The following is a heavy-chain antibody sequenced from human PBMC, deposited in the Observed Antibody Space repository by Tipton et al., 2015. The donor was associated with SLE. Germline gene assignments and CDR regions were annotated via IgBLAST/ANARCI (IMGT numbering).Heavy chain of an antibody. V-gene: IGHV4-59*11. J-gene: IGHJ3*02. CDR3: ARRIDSSSWHWTGSAFDI. D-gene: IGHD6-13*01. CDR2: IYYSGST. Sequence: TLSLTCTVSGGSISSHYWSWIRQPPGKGLEWIGYIYYSGSTNYNPSLKSRVTISVDTSKNQFSLKLSSVTAADTAVYYCARRIDSSSWHWTGSAFDIWGQGTMVTVSS. CDR1: GGSISSHY.